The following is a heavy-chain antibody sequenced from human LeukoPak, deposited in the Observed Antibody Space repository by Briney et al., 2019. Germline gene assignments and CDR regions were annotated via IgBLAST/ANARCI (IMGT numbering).Heavy chain of an antibody. J-gene: IGHJ4*01. CDR2: ISSSGGST. Sequence: GGSLRLPCAASGFTFSSYAMSWVRQAPGKGLEWVSAISSSGGSTYYADSVKGRFTTSRDNSKNTLYLQMNTLRAEDTAVYYCAKDQGELDYWGQGTLVTVSS. D-gene: IGHD3-16*01. V-gene: IGHV3-23*01. CDR3: AKDQGELDY. CDR1: GFTFSSYA.